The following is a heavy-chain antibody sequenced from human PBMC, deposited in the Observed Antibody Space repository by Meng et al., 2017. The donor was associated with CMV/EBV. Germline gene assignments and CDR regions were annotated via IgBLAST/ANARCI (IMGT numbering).Heavy chain of an antibody. J-gene: IGHJ6*02. V-gene: IGHV3-11*04. CDR2: ISSSGSTI. CDR3: ARDKGCSSTSCYALDYFGMDV. D-gene: IGHD2-2*01. Sequence: CAASGFTFSDYYMSWIRQAPGKGLEWVSYISSSGSTIYYADSVKGRFTISRDNAKNSLYLQMNSLRAEDTAVYYCARDKGCSSTSCYALDYFGMDVWGQGTTVTVSS. CDR1: GFTFSDYY.